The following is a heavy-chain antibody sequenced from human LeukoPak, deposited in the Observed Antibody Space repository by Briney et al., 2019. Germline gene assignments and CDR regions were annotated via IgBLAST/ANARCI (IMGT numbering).Heavy chain of an antibody. CDR3: ARGSGFRYYYGSGSPED. Sequence: PSETLSLTCTVSGGSISSSSYYWGWIRQPPGKGLEWIGSIYYSGSTYYNPSLKSRVTISVDTSKNQFSLKLSSVTAADTAVYYCARGSGFRYYYGSGSPEDWGQGTLVTVSS. J-gene: IGHJ4*02. V-gene: IGHV4-39*07. CDR1: GGSISSSSYY. D-gene: IGHD3-10*01. CDR2: IYYSGST.